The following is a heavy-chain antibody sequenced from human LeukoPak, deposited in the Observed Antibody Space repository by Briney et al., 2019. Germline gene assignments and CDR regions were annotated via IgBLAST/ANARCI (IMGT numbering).Heavy chain of an antibody. CDR1: GGSISSGGYS. CDR3: ARAVLTKGKDYYYYYGVDV. J-gene: IGHJ6*02. D-gene: IGHD1/OR15-1a*01. CDR2: IYHSGST. Sequence: SETLSLTCAVSGGSISSGGYSWSWIRQPPGKGLEWIGYIYHSGSTYYNPSLKSRVTISVDRSKNQFSLKLSSVTAADTAVYYCARAVLTKGKDYYYYYGVDVWGQGTTVTVSS. V-gene: IGHV4-30-2*01.